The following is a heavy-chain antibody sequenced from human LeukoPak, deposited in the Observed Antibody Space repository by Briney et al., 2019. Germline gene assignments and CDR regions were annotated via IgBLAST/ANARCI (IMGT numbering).Heavy chain of an antibody. Sequence: GGSLRLSCAASGFTVSSNYMSWVRQAPGKGLEWVAVISYDGSNKYYADSVKGRFTISRDNSKNTLYLQMNSLRAEDTAVYYCAKDKARIAAAGKAIDYWGQGTLVTVSS. CDR3: AKDKARIAAAGKAIDY. D-gene: IGHD6-13*01. CDR2: ISYDGSNK. V-gene: IGHV3-30*18. CDR1: GFTVSSNY. J-gene: IGHJ4*02.